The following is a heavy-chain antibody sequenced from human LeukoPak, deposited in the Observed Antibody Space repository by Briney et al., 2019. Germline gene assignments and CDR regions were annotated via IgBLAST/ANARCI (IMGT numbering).Heavy chain of an antibody. CDR2: IGSSGFYS. Sequence: PRGSLRLSSAASGFTFCNYGMTWGRPAPGKGLEWVSAIGSSGFYSYYADTVRGRFTVSTDNAKNSLYLQMNSLRGEDTAVYYGARGYSSSWYSPDYWGQGTRVTVS. CDR3: ARGYSSSWYSPDY. V-gene: IGHV3-21*01. CDR1: GFTFCNYG. J-gene: IGHJ4*02. D-gene: IGHD6-13*01.